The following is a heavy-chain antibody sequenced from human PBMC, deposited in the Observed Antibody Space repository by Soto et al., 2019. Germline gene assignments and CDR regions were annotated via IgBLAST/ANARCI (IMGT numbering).Heavy chain of an antibody. CDR3: ARAYYDILTGPLYYYYGMDV. CDR2: ISGDGGNK. V-gene: IGHV3-23*01. CDR1: GFTFSSYA. J-gene: IGHJ6*02. Sequence: PGGSLRLSCAASGFTFSSYAMSWVRQAPGKGLEWVSAISGDGGNKYYADSVKGRFTISRDNSKNTLYLQMNSLRAEDTAAYYCARAYYDILTGPLYYYYGMDVWGQGTTVTVSS. D-gene: IGHD3-9*01.